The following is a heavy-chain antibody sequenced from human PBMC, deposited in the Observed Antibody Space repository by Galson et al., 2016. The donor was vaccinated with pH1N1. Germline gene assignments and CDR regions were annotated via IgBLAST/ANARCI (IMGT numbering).Heavy chain of an antibody. CDR1: GFSLSTFGVR. D-gene: IGHD3-10*01. CDR2: IDWDDEK. Sequence: PALVKPTQTLKLTCTFSGFSLSTFGVRVSWIRQSPGKALEWLARIDWDDEKFYSPSLKTRLTISKDTSKSQVVLPMTNMDPVDTGTYYCARMGVASGGRDYYGMGGWGQGTTVTVSS. CDR3: ARMGVASGGRDYYGMGG. V-gene: IGHV2-70*04. J-gene: IGHJ6*02.